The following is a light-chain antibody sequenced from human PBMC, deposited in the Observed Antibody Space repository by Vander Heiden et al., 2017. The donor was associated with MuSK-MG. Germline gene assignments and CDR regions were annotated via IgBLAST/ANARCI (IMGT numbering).Light chain of an antibody. V-gene: IGKV3-11*01. J-gene: IGKJ4*01. CDR1: QSVSSY. Sequence: EIVLTQSPATLSLSPGDRATLSCRASQSVSSYLAWYQQKPGQSPRLLIYDAANSDTCIPARFSGSAHGIDFTLTISSREQEDFAVYYCQHRSNWPSITFGGGTKVEIK. CDR2: DAA. CDR3: QHRSNWPSIT.